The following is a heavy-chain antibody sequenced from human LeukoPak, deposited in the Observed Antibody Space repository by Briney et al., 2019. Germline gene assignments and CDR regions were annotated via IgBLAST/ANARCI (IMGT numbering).Heavy chain of an antibody. Sequence: SETLSLTCAVDGGSFSGFYWSWLRPPPGKGLEWSGEINHSGSNNYNPSLKSRVTISVDTSKNQSSLKLSSVAAADTAVYYCARGRGYDYVWGSYRKYYYGMDVWGQGTTVTVSS. CDR2: INHSGSN. J-gene: IGHJ6*02. CDR1: GGSFSGFY. CDR3: ARGRGYDYVWGSYRKYYYGMDV. V-gene: IGHV4-34*01. D-gene: IGHD3-16*02.